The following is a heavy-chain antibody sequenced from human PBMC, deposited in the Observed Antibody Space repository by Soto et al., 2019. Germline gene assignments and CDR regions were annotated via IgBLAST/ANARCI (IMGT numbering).Heavy chain of an antibody. D-gene: IGHD1-1*01. J-gene: IGHJ6*02. Sequence: SVKVSCKASGGTFSSYAISWVRQAPGQGLEWMGGIIPIFGTANYAQKFQGRVTITADESTSTAYMELSSLRSEDTAVYYCSTGNGIVRGVRYYYYYGMDVWGQGTTVTVSS. CDR1: GGTFSSYA. CDR3: STGNGIVRGVRYYYYYGMDV. V-gene: IGHV1-69*13. CDR2: IIPIFGTA.